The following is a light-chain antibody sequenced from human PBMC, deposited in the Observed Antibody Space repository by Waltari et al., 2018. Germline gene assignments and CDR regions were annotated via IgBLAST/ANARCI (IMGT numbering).Light chain of an antibody. CDR2: SPN. CDR1: SSNIGSNA. Sequence: QSVLTQPPSVSGRPGQRVTISCSGSSSNIGSNAVNWYQQLPGTAPQLLIYSPNPRPPAVPDRFSGSKSGTSASLAISGLQSEDEAEYHCAAWDDSLNGFMVFGGGTKLTVL. J-gene: IGLJ2*01. CDR3: AAWDDSLNGFMV. V-gene: IGLV1-44*01.